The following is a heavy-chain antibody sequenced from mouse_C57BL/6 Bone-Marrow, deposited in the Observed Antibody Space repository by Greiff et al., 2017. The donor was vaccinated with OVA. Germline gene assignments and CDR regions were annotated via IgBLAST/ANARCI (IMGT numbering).Heavy chain of an antibody. CDR2: IDPSDSET. CDR1: GYTFTSYW. Sequence: QVQLQQPGAELVKPGASVTLSCKASGYTFTSYWMHWVKQRPIQGLEWIGNIDPSDSETHYNQKFKDKATLTVDKSSSTAYMQLSSLTSEDSAVYYCARSWDLLFDYWGQGTTLTVSS. J-gene: IGHJ2*01. V-gene: IGHV1-52*01. CDR3: ARSWDLLFDY. D-gene: IGHD4-1*01.